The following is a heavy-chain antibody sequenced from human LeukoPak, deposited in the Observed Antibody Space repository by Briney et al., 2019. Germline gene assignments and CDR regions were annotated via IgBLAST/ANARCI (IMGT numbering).Heavy chain of an antibody. CDR3: ATSGLNYYYYGMDV. J-gene: IGHJ6*02. D-gene: IGHD6-25*01. Sequence: GGSLRLSCAASGFIVSSSYVSWVRQAPGKGLEWVSVIYTGGSTYSADSVKGRFTISRHNSKNTLYLQMNSLRAEDTAVYYCATSGLNYYYYGMDVWGQGTTVTVAS. CDR1: GFIVSSSY. V-gene: IGHV3-53*04. CDR2: IYTGGST.